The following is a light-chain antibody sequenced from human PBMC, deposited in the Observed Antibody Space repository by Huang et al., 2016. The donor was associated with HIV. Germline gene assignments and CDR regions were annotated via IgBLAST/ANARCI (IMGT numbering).Light chain of an antibody. J-gene: IGKJ4*01. CDR2: GVS. Sequence: DVVLTQTPLSLSVTPGQPASISCKSSHSLLHNDGKTYLNWYRQKSGQSPQLVIYGVSSRFSGVPNRFSGSGSVTDFTLKISRVEAEDVGVYYCMQAIHPLTFGGGTKVEIK. CDR1: HSLLHNDGKTY. V-gene: IGKV2-29*02. CDR3: MQAIHPLT.